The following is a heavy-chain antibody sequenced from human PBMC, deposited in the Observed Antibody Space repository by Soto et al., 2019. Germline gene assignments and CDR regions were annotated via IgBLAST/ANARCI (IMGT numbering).Heavy chain of an antibody. CDR2: ISGSDGRT. CDR3: AKGVSQYTPLALVAY. J-gene: IGHJ4*02. CDR1: GFTFSSYA. Sequence: EVQLLESGGGLVRPGGSLRLSCAASGFTFSSYAMSWVHQAPGKGLEWVSTISGSDGRTYSTDSVKGRFTISRDNSRNTAYLQMNSLRVEDTAVYYCAKGVSQYTPLALVAYWGRGTLVTVSS. D-gene: IGHD5-18*01. V-gene: IGHV3-23*01.